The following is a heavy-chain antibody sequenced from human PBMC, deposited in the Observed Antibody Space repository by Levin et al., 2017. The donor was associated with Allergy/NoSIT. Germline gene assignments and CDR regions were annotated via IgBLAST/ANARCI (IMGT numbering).Heavy chain of an antibody. Sequence: SQTLSLTCTVSGGSISSSSYDWGWIRQPPGKGLEWIGSIYYSGITYYNPSLKSRVTISVDTSKNQFSLELNSVTAADTALYYCARDFWSGYSEFDPWGQGTLVTVSS. J-gene: IGHJ5*02. CDR2: IYYSGIT. D-gene: IGHD3-3*01. CDR3: ARDFWSGYSEFDP. CDR1: GGSISSSSYD. V-gene: IGHV4-39*07.